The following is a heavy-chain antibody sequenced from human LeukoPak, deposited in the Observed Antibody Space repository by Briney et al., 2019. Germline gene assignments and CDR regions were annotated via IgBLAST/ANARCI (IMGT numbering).Heavy chain of an antibody. CDR1: GFTFSSHE. Sequence: GGSLRLSCAASGFTFSSHEMNWVRQAPGKGLEWVSYISSSGSRIYFADSVKGRFTISRDNAKNSLYLQMNSLRAEDTAVYYCAELGITMIGGVWGKGTTVTISS. CDR3: AELGITMIGGV. V-gene: IGHV3-48*03. D-gene: IGHD3-10*02. CDR2: ISSSGSRI. J-gene: IGHJ6*04.